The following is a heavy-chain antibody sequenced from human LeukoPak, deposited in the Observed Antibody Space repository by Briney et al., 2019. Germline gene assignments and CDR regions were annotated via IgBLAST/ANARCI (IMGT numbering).Heavy chain of an antibody. CDR3: ARDEAESSGWLGVYYYYGMDV. Sequence: ASVKVSCKASGYTFTGYYMHWVRQAPGQGLEWMGWVNPNSGGTNYAQKFQGRVTMTRDTSISTAYMELSRLRSDDTAVYYCARDEAESSGWLGVYYYYGMDVWGQGTTVTVSS. V-gene: IGHV1-2*02. CDR1: GYTFTGYY. D-gene: IGHD6-19*01. J-gene: IGHJ6*02. CDR2: VNPNSGGT.